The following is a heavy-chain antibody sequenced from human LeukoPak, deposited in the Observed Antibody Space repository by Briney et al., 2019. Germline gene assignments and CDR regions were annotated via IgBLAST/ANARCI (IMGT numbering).Heavy chain of an antibody. J-gene: IGHJ4*02. CDR2: ISPSGDST. CDR3: ARRLLTGGVTDFFDF. CDR1: GFTFRSHS. V-gene: IGHV3-23*01. D-gene: IGHD2-21*02. Sequence: GGSLRLSCAAPGFTFRSHSMSGVHQPPGEGLEWVAAISPSGDSTTYRDSVKGQFTISRDNSRNRLYLQMNTLTVEDTAIYYSARRLLTGGVTDFFDFWGQGALVTVSS.